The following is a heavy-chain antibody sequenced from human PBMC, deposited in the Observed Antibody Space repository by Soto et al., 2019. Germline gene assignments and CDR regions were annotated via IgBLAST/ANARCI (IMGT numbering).Heavy chain of an antibody. Sequence: PGESLKISCKGSGYSFTSYWISWVRQMPGKGLEWMGRIDPSDSYTNYSPSFQGHVTISADKSISTAYLQWSSLKASDTAMYYCARHVVAAIDLSYWGQGTLVTSPQ. V-gene: IGHV5-10-1*01. CDR3: ARHVVAAIDLSY. D-gene: IGHD2-15*01. CDR2: IDPSDSYT. CDR1: GYSFTSYW. J-gene: IGHJ4*02.